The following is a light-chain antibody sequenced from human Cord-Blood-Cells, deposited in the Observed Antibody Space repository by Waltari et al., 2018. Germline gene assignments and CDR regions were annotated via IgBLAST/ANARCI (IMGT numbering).Light chain of an antibody. Sequence: QSALTQPASVSGSPGQSITISCTGTSSDVGGYNIVSWYHQHPGKAPKLMLYEGSKRPSGVSNRFSGSKSGNTASLTISGLQAEDEADYYCCSYAGSSTYVFGTGTKVTVL. V-gene: IGLV2-23*01. CDR2: EGS. CDR3: CSYAGSSTYV. J-gene: IGLJ1*01. CDR1: SSDVGGYNI.